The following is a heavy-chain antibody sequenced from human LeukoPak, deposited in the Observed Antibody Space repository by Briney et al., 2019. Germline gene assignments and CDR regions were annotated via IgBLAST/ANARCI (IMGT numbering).Heavy chain of an antibody. V-gene: IGHV4-59*01. CDR2: IYYSGST. J-gene: IGHJ3*02. CDR1: GGSFSGYY. Sequence: PSETLSLTCAVYGGSFSGYYWSWIRQPPGKGLEWIGYIYYSGSTNYNPSLKSRVTISVDTSKNQFSLKLSSVTAADTAVYYCARTGYSGSAFDIWGQGTMVTVSS. CDR3: ARTGYSGSAFDI. D-gene: IGHD1-1*01.